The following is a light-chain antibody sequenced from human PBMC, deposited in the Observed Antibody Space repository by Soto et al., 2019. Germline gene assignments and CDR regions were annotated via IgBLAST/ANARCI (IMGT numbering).Light chain of an antibody. J-gene: IGKJ1*01. Sequence: EIVLTQSPGTLSLSPGQRATLSCRASQSLSSSFLAWYQQKPGQAPRLIIYGASSRAAGIPDRFSGSGSGTDFTLTISSLEPEDFAVYYCHQFATTRSFGQGTEVDMK. CDR3: HQFATTRS. V-gene: IGKV3-20*01. CDR1: QSLSSSF. CDR2: GAS.